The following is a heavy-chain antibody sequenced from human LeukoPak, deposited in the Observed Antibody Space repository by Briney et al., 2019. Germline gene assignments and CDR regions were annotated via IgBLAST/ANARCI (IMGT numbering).Heavy chain of an antibody. CDR2: ISGNGVST. Sequence: GGSLRLSCATSGFTFSSYAMSWVRQAPGKGLEWVSAISGNGVSTYYADSVRGRFTISRDNSKNTLYLQMNSPRAEDTAVYYCAKAPLSYDSSGPFDYWGQGTLVTVSS. D-gene: IGHD3-22*01. J-gene: IGHJ4*02. CDR3: AKAPLSYDSSGPFDY. CDR1: GFTFSSYA. V-gene: IGHV3-23*01.